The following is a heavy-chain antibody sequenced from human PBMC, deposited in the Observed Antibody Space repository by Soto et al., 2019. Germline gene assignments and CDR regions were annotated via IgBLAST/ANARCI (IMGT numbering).Heavy chain of an antibody. Sequence: GGSLRLSCAASGFTFSDYYMTWIRQAPGKGLEWVSYISSSVSYTNYADSVKGRFTISRDNAKNSVYLQMNSLGAADTAVYYCAKASGRVTKRFDSWGQGTLVTVSS. CDR3: AKASGRVTKRFDS. J-gene: IGHJ4*02. CDR1: GFTFSDYY. CDR2: ISSSVSYT. V-gene: IGHV3-11*06. D-gene: IGHD4-17*01.